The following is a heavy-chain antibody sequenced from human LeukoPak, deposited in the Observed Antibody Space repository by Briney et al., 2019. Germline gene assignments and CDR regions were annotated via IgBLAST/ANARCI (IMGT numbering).Heavy chain of an antibody. CDR3: AKDPTTVVTRDWYFDL. D-gene: IGHD4-23*01. J-gene: IGHJ2*01. CDR1: GFTFSSYA. CDR2: ITGSGTST. Sequence: PGGSLRLSCAASGFTFSSYAMSWVRQAPGKGLGWVSSITGSGTSTYYADSVKGRFTISRDNSKNTLFLQMNSLRAEDTAVYYCAKDPTTVVTRDWYFDLWAVAPWSLSPQ. V-gene: IGHV3-23*01.